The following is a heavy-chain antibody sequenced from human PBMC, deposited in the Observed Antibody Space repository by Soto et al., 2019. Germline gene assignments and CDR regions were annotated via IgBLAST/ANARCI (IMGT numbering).Heavy chain of an antibody. CDR3: ARQWYYDYIWGSYRYTPVDY. D-gene: IGHD3-16*02. Sequence: GGSLRLSCAASGFTFSDYYMSWIRQAPGKGLEWVSYISSSGSTIYYADSVKGRFTISRDNAKNSLYLQMNSLRAEDTAVYYCARQWYYDYIWGSYRYTPVDYWGQGTLVTVSS. J-gene: IGHJ4*02. CDR2: ISSSGSTI. V-gene: IGHV3-11*01. CDR1: GFTFSDYY.